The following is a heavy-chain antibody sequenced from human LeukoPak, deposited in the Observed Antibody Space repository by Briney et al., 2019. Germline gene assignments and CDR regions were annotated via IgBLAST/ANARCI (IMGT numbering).Heavy chain of an antibody. D-gene: IGHD3-10*01. CDR1: GGSFSGYY. J-gene: IGHJ4*02. V-gene: IGHV4-34*01. CDR2: INHSGST. CDR3: ARDPLRRYGSGRPFDY. Sequence: SETLSLTCAVYGGSFSGYYWSWIRQPPGKGLEWIGEINHSGSTNYNPSLKSRVTISVDTSKNQFSLKLSSVTAADTAVYYCARDPLRRYGSGRPFDYWGQGTLVTVS.